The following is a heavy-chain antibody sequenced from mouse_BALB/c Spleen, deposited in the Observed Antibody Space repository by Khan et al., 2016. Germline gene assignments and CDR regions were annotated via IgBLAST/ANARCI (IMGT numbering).Heavy chain of an antibody. J-gene: IGHJ3*01. CDR3: AESTMGFAY. D-gene: IGHD2-1*01. Sequence: QIQLVQSGPELKKPGETVKISCKASGYTFTNYGMNWVKQAPGKGLKWMGWINTNTGEPTYAEEFTGRFAFSLETSASTAYLQINNLKNEDTATYVCAESTMGFAYWGQGTLVTVSA. CDR2: INTNTGEP. V-gene: IGHV9-3*02. CDR1: GYTFTNYG.